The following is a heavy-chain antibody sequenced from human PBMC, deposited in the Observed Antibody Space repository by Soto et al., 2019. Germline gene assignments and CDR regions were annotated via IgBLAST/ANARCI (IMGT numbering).Heavy chain of an antibody. D-gene: IGHD3-9*01. CDR2: IYYSGST. V-gene: IGHV4-31*03. CDR1: GGSISSGGYY. CDR3: ARLHYDILTGYYSALDY. J-gene: IGHJ4*02. Sequence: SETLSLTCTVSGGSISSGGYYWSWIRQHPGKGLEWIGYIYYSGSTYYNPSLKSRVTISVDTSKNQFSLKLSSVTAADTAVYYCARLHYDILTGYYSALDYWGQGTLVTVSS.